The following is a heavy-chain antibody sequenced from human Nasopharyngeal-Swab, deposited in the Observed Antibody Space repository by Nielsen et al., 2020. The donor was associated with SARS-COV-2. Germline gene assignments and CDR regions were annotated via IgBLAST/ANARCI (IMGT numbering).Heavy chain of an antibody. CDR3: ARDPYYDSSGPRFDY. CDR2: ISAYNGNT. D-gene: IGHD3-22*01. Sequence: SVKVSCKASGYTFTSYGISWVRQAPGQGLEWMGWISAYNGNTNYAQKLQGRVTMTTDTSTSTAYMELRSLRSDDTAVYYCARDPYYDSSGPRFDYWGQGTLVTVSS. J-gene: IGHJ4*02. V-gene: IGHV1-18*01. CDR1: GYTFTSYG.